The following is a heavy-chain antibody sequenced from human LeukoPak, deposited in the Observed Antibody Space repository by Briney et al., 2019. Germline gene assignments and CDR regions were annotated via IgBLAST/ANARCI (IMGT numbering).Heavy chain of an antibody. V-gene: IGHV5-51*01. CDR1: GYSFTNYW. D-gene: IGHD3-10*01. CDR2: IYPGDSDT. J-gene: IGHJ5*02. CDR3: ARRYYGSGSYYNWFDP. Sequence: GESLKISCKGSGYSFTNYWIGWVRQMPGKGLEWMGIIYPGDSDTRYSPSFQGQVTISADKSISTAYLQWSSLKASDTAMYYCARRYYGSGSYYNWFDPWGQGTLVTVSS.